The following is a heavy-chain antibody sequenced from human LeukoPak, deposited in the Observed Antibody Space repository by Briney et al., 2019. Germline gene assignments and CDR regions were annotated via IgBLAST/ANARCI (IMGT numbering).Heavy chain of an antibody. V-gene: IGHV3-23*01. D-gene: IGHD3-10*01. CDR1: GFTFSSYA. CDR2: ISDSGGST. Sequence: GGSLRLSCAASGFTFSSYAMSWVRQAPGKGLEWVSAISDSGGSTYYADSVKGRFTISRDNSKNTLYLQMNSLRAEDTAVYYCAKCLHGGFGYPCHWGQGTLVTVSS. J-gene: IGHJ4*02. CDR3: AKCLHGGFGYPCH.